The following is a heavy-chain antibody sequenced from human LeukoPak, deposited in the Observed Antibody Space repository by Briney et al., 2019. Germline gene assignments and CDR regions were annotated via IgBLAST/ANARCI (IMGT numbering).Heavy chain of an antibody. CDR2: ISGSGGST. J-gene: IGHJ4*02. Sequence: GGSLRLSCAASGFTFSSYALSWVRQAPGKGLEWVSAISGSGGSTYYADSVKGRFTISRDNSKNTLYLQMNSLRAEDTALYYCAKALGELSFIVDCWGQGTLVTVSS. CDR1: GFTFSSYA. CDR3: AKALGELSFIVDC. V-gene: IGHV3-23*01. D-gene: IGHD3-16*02.